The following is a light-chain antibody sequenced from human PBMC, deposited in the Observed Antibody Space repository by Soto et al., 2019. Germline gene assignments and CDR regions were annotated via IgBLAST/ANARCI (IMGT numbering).Light chain of an antibody. J-gene: IGLJ1*01. V-gene: IGLV1-47*01. CDR2: RSD. CDR1: DSNIGRNV. Sequence: QSVLTQPPSASGTPGQRVTISCSGSDSNIGRNVVYWYQQLPGTAPKLLVYRSDQRPSGVPDRFSGSKSDTSASLAISGLRPEYEVDYNCPAWNASLSGNNVLETGTKVTAL. CDR3: PAWNASLSGNNV.